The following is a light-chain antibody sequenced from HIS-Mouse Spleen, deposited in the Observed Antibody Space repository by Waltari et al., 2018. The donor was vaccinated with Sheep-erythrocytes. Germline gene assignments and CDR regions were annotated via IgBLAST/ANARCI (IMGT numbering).Light chain of an antibody. J-gene: IGLJ1*01. Sequence: QSALTQPRSVSGSPGQSVTISCTGTSSDVGGYNYVSWYQQHPGKAPKLMIYDVSKRPSEVPDRLSGSKSGTTASLPISGLQAEDEADYYCCSYAGSYNHVFATGTKVTVL. CDR2: DVS. CDR1: SSDVGGYNY. V-gene: IGLV2-11*01. CDR3: CSYAGSYNHV.